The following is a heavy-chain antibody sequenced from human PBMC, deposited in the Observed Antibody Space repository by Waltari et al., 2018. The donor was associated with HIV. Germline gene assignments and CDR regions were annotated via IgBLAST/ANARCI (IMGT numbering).Heavy chain of an antibody. CDR1: GGTFSSYA. D-gene: IGHD3-22*01. V-gene: IGHV1-69*01. J-gene: IGHJ4*02. CDR2: IIPIFGTA. CDR3: ARGKYYDDSSGHSGTSRPPFDY. Sequence: QVQLVQSGAEVKKPGSSVKVSCKASGGTFSSYAISWVRQAPGQGLEWMGGIIPIFGTANYAQKFQGRVTITADESTSTAYMELSSLRSEDTAVYYCARGKYYDDSSGHSGTSRPPFDYWGQGTLVTVSS.